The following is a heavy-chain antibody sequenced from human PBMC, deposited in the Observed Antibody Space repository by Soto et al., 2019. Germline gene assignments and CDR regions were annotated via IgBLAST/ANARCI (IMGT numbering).Heavy chain of an antibody. CDR3: AKREYYDSSGYFDY. D-gene: IGHD3-22*01. CDR1: GFTFSNYA. Sequence: EVQLLESGGGLVQPGGSLSLSCAASGFTFSNYAMSWVRQAPGKGLEWVSTISGSGGSTYYADFVKGRFTISRDNSKNTMFLQMNSLRAEDTAIYYCAKREYYDSSGYFDYWGQGTLVTVSS. V-gene: IGHV3-23*01. CDR2: ISGSGGST. J-gene: IGHJ4*02.